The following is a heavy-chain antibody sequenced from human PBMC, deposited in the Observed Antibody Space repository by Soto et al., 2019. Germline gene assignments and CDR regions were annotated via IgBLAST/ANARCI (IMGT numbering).Heavy chain of an antibody. CDR2: IYYSGST. D-gene: IGHD7-27*01. CDR3: ARHGDRTGDNYYYYMDV. V-gene: IGHV4-59*08. Sequence: PSETLSLTCTVSGGSISSYYWSWIRQPPGKGLEWIGYIYYSGSTNYNPSLKSRVTISVDTSKNQFSLKLSSVTAADTAVYYCARHGDRTGDNYYYYMDVWGKGTTVTVSS. J-gene: IGHJ6*03. CDR1: GGSISSYY.